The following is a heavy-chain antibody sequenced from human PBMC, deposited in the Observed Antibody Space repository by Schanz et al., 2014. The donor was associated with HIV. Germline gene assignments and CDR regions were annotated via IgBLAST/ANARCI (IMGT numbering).Heavy chain of an antibody. CDR3: GRDPLVAKYYSGMDV. CDR1: GFIFSSYG. CDR2: IGSGGGRR. V-gene: IGHV3-23*01. Sequence: EVQLLESGGGLVQPGGSLRLSCGASGFIFSSYGMSWVRQAPRKGLEWVSLIGSGGGRRYYADSVKGRFTISRDNSKNTVYLQMTGLRAEDTAVYYCGRDPLVAKYYSGMDVWGQGTTVAVSS. J-gene: IGHJ6*02.